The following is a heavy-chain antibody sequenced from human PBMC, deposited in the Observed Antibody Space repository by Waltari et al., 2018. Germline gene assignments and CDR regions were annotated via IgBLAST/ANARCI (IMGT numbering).Heavy chain of an antibody. CDR2: VDPADSET. J-gene: IGHJ5*02. CDR1: GYTFTDYY. CDR3: ATVLTTVPTYWFDP. D-gene: IGHD4-4*01. V-gene: IGHV1-69-2*01. Sequence: EVQLVQSGAEVKKPGATVKISCKASGYTFTDYYNHWVQQAPGKGLEWMGRVDPADSETIYAEKFQGRVTITADTSTDTAYMELSSLRSEDTAVYYCATVLTTVPTYWFDPWGQGTLVTVSS.